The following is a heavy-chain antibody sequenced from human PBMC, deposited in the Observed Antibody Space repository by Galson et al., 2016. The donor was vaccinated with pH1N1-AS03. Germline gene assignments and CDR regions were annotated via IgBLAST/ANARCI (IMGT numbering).Heavy chain of an antibody. V-gene: IGHV3-23*01. Sequence: SLRLSCAASGFTFSSYAMSWVRQSPGKGLEWVSALSGGGVSTYYADSVKGRFTISRDNSKNKLYLQMNSLRAEDTAIYYCAKDEGDGYCSGGSCYKYFDYWGQGTLVTASS. CDR3: AKDEGDGYCSGGSCYKYFDY. CDR2: LSGGGVST. CDR1: GFTFSSYA. J-gene: IGHJ4*02. D-gene: IGHD2-15*01.